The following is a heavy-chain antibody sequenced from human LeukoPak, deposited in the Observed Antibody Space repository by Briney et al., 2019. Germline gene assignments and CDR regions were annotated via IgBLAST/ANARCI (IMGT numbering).Heavy chain of an antibody. CDR3: ARGSIVVVPAANWFDP. V-gene: IGHV4-34*01. CDR1: GGSFSGYY. CDR2: INHSGST. D-gene: IGHD2-2*01. Sequence: SETLSLTCAVYGGSFSGYYWSWIRQPPGKGLEWIGEINHSGSTNYNPSLKSRVTISVDTSKNQFSLKLSSVTAADTAVYYCARGSIVVVPAANWFDPWGQGTLDTVSS. J-gene: IGHJ5*02.